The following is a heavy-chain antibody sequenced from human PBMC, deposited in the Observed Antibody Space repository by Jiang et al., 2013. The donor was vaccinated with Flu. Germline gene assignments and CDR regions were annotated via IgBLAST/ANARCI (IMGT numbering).Heavy chain of an antibody. V-gene: IGHV4-59*01. J-gene: IGHJ6*02. CDR1: GGSISSYY. Sequence: GLVKPSETLSLTCTVSGGSISSYYWSWIRQPPGRDWSGLGISITWEHQLQPSLKSRVTISVDTSKNQFSLKLSSVTAADTAVYYCASYSNYYYYYGMDVWGQGTTVTVSS. D-gene: IGHD4-11*01. CDR2: SITWEH. CDR3: ASYSNYYYYYGMDV.